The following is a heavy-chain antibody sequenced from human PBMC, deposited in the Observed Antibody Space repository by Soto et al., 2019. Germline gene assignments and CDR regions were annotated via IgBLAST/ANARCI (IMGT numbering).Heavy chain of an antibody. CDR3: LDRAVPPRGGYYFDS. CDR1: GFSLSTSGVG. D-gene: IGHD3-10*01. CDR2: INWDDDK. V-gene: IGHV2-5*02. Sequence: QITLKESGPALVKPTQTLTLSCTFSGFSLSTSGVGMGWNRQPPGKSLEWLTLINWDDDKSYSPSLTSRLPITQDTSKNHVVLTMTNVDPVDTATYFCLDRAVPPRGGYYFDSWGQGTLVSVSS. J-gene: IGHJ4*02.